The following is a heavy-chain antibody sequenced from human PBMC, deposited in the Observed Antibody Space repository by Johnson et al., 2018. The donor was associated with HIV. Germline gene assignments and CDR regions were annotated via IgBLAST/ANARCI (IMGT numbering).Heavy chain of an antibody. D-gene: IGHD2-15*01. CDR1: GFTFSSYG. Sequence: QMQLVESGGGVVQPGGSLRLSCAASGFTFSSYGMHWVRQAPGKGLEWVAVISYDGSNKYYADSVKGRFTISRDNSKNTLFLQMNSLRPEDTAVYYCANRRGIGDGKTGSLDIWGQGTMVTVSS. V-gene: IGHV3-30*18. CDR3: ANRRGIGDGKTGSLDI. CDR2: ISYDGSNK. J-gene: IGHJ3*02.